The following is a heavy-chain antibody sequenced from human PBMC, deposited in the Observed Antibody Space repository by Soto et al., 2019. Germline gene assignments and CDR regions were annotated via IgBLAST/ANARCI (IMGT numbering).Heavy chain of an antibody. CDR1: GGSISSGGYY. CDR3: ASLGTYFDWFKGSYGMDV. J-gene: IGHJ6*02. D-gene: IGHD3-9*01. Sequence: QVQLQESGPGLVKPSQTLSLTCTVSGGSISSGGYYWSWIRQHPGKGLEWIGYIYYSGSTYYNPSLKSRVTISVDTSKNQFSLKLSSVTAADTAVYYCASLGTYFDWFKGSYGMDVWGQGTTVTVSS. CDR2: IYYSGST. V-gene: IGHV4-31*03.